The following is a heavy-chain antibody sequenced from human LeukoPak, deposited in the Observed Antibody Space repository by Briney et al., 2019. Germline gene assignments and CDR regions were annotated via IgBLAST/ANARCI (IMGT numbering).Heavy chain of an antibody. Sequence: PGGSLRLSYAASGFTVSSHYMNWVRQAPGKGLEWVSYISSSASTIYIADSVKGRFTISRDNAKNSLYLQMNSLRAEDTAVYYCARGYAGTLFYWGQGTLVTVSS. CDR3: ARGYAGTLFY. CDR2: ISSSASTI. CDR1: GFTVSSHY. J-gene: IGHJ4*02. D-gene: IGHD4-23*01. V-gene: IGHV3-48*03.